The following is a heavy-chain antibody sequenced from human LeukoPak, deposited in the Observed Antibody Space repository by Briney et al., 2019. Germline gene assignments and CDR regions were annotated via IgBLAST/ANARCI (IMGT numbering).Heavy chain of an antibody. V-gene: IGHV3-23*01. J-gene: IGHJ4*02. Sequence: GRSLSLSCAASGFTFSSYAMSWVRQAPGKGLEWVSAISGSGGSTYYADSVKGRFTISRDNSKNTLYLQMNSLRAEDTAVYYCATVSQWRDPDYWGQGTLVTVSS. CDR3: ATVSQWRDPDY. CDR2: ISGSGGST. D-gene: IGHD6-19*01. CDR1: GFTFSSYA.